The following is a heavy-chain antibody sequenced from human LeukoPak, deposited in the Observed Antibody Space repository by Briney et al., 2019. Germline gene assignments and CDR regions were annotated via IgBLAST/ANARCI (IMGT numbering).Heavy chain of an antibody. CDR2: IYYSGST. CDR3: ARVGPLVEYSSSPFDY. V-gene: IGHV4-61*08. J-gene: IGHJ4*02. D-gene: IGHD6-6*01. CDR1: GGSISSGDYY. Sequence: SQTLSLTCTVSGGSISSGDYYWSWIRQPPGKGLEWIGYIYYSGSTNYNPSLKSRVTISVDTSKNQFSLKLSSVTAADTAVYYCARVGPLVEYSSSPFDYWGQGTLVTVSS.